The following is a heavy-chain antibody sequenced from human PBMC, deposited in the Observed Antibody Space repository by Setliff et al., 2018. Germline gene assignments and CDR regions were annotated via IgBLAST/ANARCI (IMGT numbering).Heavy chain of an antibody. CDR1: GFTLSDYA. D-gene: IGHD4-17*01. J-gene: IGHJ6*03. CDR2: VWYGGSNE. V-gene: IGHV3-33*01. Sequence: GGSLRLSCAASGFTLSDYAMHWVRQAPGKGLEWVAVVWYGGSNEYYADSVKGRFTITRDNFKSTLYLQMNTLKAEDTAVYYCATDLGDDGHYHYYMDVWGKGTTVTVSS. CDR3: ATDLGDDGHYHYYMDV.